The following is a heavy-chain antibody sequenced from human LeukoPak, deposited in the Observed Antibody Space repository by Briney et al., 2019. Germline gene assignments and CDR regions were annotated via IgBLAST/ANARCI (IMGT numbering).Heavy chain of an antibody. CDR1: GYTFTSYD. J-gene: IGHJ4*02. Sequence: ASVKVSCKASGYTFTSYDINWVRQATGQGLEWMGWMNPNSGSTGYAQKFQGRVTVTRNTSISTAYMELSGLRSEDTAVYYCARGRSTGYPYYFEYWGQGTLVTVSS. CDR2: MNPNSGST. D-gene: IGHD5-12*01. V-gene: IGHV1-8*03. CDR3: ARGRSTGYPYYFEY.